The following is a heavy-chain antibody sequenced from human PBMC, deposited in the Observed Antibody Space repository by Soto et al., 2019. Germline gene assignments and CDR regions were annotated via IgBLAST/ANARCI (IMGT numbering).Heavy chain of an antibody. CDR3: ARVGSATMVRGVITGFFDY. D-gene: IGHD3-10*01. CDR1: GGSISSYY. V-gene: IGHV4-4*07. J-gene: IGHJ4*02. Sequence: TLSLTCTVSGGSISSYYWSRIRQPAGKGLEWIGRIYTSGSTNYNPSLKSRVTMSVDTSKNQFSLKLSSVTAADTAVYYCARVGSATMVRGVITGFFDYWGQGTLVTVSS. CDR2: IYTSGST.